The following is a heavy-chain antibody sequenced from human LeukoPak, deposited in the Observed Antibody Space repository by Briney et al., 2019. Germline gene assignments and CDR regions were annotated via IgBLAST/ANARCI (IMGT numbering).Heavy chain of an antibody. J-gene: IGHJ5*02. D-gene: IGHD2-15*01. CDR2: IIPIFGTA. Sequence: SVKVSCKASGGTFSSYAISWVRQAPGQGLEWMGGIIPIFGTANYAQKFQGRVTITTDESTSTAYMELSSLRSEDTAVYYCASDHREAGYCSGGSCYGWFDPWGQGTLVTVSS. CDR1: GGTFSSYA. CDR3: ASDHREAGYCSGGSCYGWFDP. V-gene: IGHV1-69*05.